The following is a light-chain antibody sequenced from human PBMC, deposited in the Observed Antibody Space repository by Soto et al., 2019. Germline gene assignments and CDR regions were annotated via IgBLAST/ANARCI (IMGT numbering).Light chain of an antibody. V-gene: IGLV4-69*01. CDR3: QTWAFWV. CDR2: LNSDGSH. Sequence: QSVLTQSPSASASLGASVKLTCTLSSGHSSYAIAWHQQQPEKGPRYLMKLNSDGSHSKGDGIPDRFSGSSSGAERYLTISSLQSEDEADYYCQTWAFWVFGGGTKLTVL. CDR1: SGHSSYA. J-gene: IGLJ3*02.